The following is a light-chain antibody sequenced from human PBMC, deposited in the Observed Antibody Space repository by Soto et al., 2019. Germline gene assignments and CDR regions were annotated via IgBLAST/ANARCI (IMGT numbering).Light chain of an antibody. Sequence: EIVLTQSPATLSVSPGERATLSCRASQSVTSNLASYQQKPGQAPRLLIYGASTRATGIPARFSGSGSGTDFTLTISRLEPEDFAVYYCQQYGSSPWTFGQGTKVDI. CDR1: QSVTSN. J-gene: IGKJ1*01. CDR2: GAS. CDR3: QQYGSSPWT. V-gene: IGKV3-20*01.